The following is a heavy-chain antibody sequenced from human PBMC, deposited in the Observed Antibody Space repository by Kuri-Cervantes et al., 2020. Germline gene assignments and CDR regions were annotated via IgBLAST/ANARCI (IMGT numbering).Heavy chain of an antibody. Sequence: GESLKISCAASGSTFSSYEMNWVRQAPGKGLEWVSYISSSGSTRYDADSVKGLFTISRDNAKNSLYLQMNSLRAEDTAVYYCARGGDYFDYWGQGTLVTVSS. D-gene: IGHD3-16*01. CDR3: ARGGDYFDY. J-gene: IGHJ4*02. V-gene: IGHV3-48*03. CDR2: ISSSGSTR. CDR1: GSTFSSYE.